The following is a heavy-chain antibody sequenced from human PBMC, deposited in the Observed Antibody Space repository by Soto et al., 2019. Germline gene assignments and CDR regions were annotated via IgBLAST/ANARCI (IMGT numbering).Heavy chain of an antibody. V-gene: IGHV4-59*01. CDR2: IYYSGST. J-gene: IGHJ6*02. D-gene: IGHD1-26*01. CDR3: ARGEGVYYYYGMDV. CDR1: GGPISSYY. Sequence: TVCGGPISSYYWSWIRQPPVKGLGGIGYIYYSGSTHYNPSLKSRVTISVDTSKNQFSLKLSSVTAADTAVYYCARGEGVYYYYGMDVWGQGTTVTVSS.